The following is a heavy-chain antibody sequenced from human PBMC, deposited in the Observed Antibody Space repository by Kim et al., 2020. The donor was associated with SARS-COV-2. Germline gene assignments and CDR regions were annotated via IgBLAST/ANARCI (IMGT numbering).Heavy chain of an antibody. CDR3: ARDPGSGWYNYYYYGMDV. Sequence: ASVKVSCKASGYTFTSYAMNWVRQAPGQGLEWMGWINTNTGNPTYAQGFTGRFVFSLATSVSTAYLQISSLKAEDTAVYYCARDPGSGWYNYYYYGMDVWGQGTTVTVSS. CDR2: INTNTGNP. D-gene: IGHD6-19*01. CDR1: GYTFTSYA. J-gene: IGHJ6*02. V-gene: IGHV7-4-1*02.